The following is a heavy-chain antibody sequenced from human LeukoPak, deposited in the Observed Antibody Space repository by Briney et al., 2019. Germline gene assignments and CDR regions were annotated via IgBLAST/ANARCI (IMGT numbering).Heavy chain of an antibody. V-gene: IGHV1-69*04. D-gene: IGHD6-19*01. Sequence: GSSVKVSCKASGGTFSSYAISWVRQAPGQGLEWMGRIIPILGIANYAQKFQGRVTITADKSTSTAYMELSSLRSEGTAVYYCARLGGSSGWLNDYWGQGTLVTVSS. J-gene: IGHJ4*02. CDR3: ARLGGSSGWLNDY. CDR1: GGTFSSYA. CDR2: IIPILGIA.